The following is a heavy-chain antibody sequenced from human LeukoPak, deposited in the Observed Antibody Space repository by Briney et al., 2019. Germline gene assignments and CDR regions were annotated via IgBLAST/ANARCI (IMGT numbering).Heavy chain of an antibody. CDR1: GASISSGNDY. CDR2: INHSGST. Sequence: SETLSLTCTVSGASISSGNDYWSWIRQPAGKGLEWIGEINHSGSTNYNPSLKSRVTISVDTSKNQFSLKLSSVTAADTAVYYCARHSRWYYYGSGSHNWFDPWGQGTLVTASS. V-gene: IGHV4-61*10. CDR3: ARHSRWYYYGSGSHNWFDP. J-gene: IGHJ5*02. D-gene: IGHD3-10*01.